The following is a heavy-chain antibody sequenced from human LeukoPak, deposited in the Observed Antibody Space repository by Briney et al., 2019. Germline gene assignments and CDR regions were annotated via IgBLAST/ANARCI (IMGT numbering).Heavy chain of an antibody. CDR2: INHSGST. V-gene: IGHV4-34*01. D-gene: IGHD6-13*01. J-gene: IGHJ2*01. CDR3: ARLSSSWYQDWYFDL. CDR1: GGSFSGYY. Sequence: SETLSLTCAVYGGSFSGYYWSWIRQPPGKGLEWVGEINHSGSTNYNPSLKSRVSMSVDTSKKQFSLKLSSVTAADTAVYYCARLSSSWYQDWYFDLWGRGTLVTVSS.